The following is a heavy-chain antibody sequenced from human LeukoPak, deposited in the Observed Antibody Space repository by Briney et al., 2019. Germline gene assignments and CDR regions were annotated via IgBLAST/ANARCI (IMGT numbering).Heavy chain of an antibody. J-gene: IGHJ6*02. Sequence: GGSLKLSCAASGFTFDDYAMHWVRQAPGKGLEWVSGITWNRDNIGYGDSVKGRFTISRDNVKNVLYLQMTSLRPEDTALYYCAKDLSSAITSALVLDVWGQGTTVIVSS. CDR3: AKDLSSAITSALVLDV. D-gene: IGHD3-22*01. CDR2: ITWNRDNI. CDR1: GFTFDDYA. V-gene: IGHV3-9*01.